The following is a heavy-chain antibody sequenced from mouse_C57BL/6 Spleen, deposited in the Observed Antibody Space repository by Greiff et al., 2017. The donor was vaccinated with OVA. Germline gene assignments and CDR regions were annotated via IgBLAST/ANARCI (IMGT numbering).Heavy chain of an antibody. V-gene: IGHV5-17*01. Sequence: EVHLVGSGGGLVKPGGSLKLSCAASGFTFSDYGMHWVRQAPEKGLEWVAYISSGSSTIYYADTVKGRFTISRDNAKNTLFLQMTSLRSEDTAMYYCARNYGRDYAMDYWGQGTSVTVSS. D-gene: IGHD1-1*01. CDR1: GFTFSDYG. CDR3: ARNYGRDYAMDY. CDR2: ISSGSSTI. J-gene: IGHJ4*01.